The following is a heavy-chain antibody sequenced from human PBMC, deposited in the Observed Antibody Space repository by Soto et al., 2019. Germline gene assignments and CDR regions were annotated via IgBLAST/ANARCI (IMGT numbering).Heavy chain of an antibody. CDR1: GGSISSYY. J-gene: IGHJ5*02. V-gene: IGHV4-59*01. CDR3: ASMNYDILTGSWFDP. CDR2: IYYSGST. D-gene: IGHD3-9*01. Sequence: PSETLSLTCTVSGGSISSYYWSWIRQPPGKGLEWIGYIYYSGSTNYNPSLKSRVTISVDTSKNQFSLKLSSVTAADTAVYYCASMNYDILTGSWFDPWGQGNLVTVSS.